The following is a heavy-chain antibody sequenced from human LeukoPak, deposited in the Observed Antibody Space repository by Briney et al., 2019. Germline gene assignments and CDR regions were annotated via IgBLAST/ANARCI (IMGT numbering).Heavy chain of an antibody. V-gene: IGHV3-48*03. CDR2: ISSSGSTI. Sequence: GGSLRLSCAASGFTFSRYEMNWVRQAPGKGLEWVSYISSSGSTIYYADSLKGRFPISRHNAKNSLYLQMNSLRAEDTAVYYCARAGPGRFYYYYMDVWGKGTTVTISS. CDR3: ARAGPGRFYYYYMDV. CDR1: GFTFSRYE. D-gene: IGHD1-1*01. J-gene: IGHJ6*03.